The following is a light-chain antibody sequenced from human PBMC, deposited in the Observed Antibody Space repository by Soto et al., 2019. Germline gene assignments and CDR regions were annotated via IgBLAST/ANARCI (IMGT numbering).Light chain of an antibody. V-gene: IGLV2-8*01. Sequence: QSALTQPPSASGSPGQSVTISCAGTSSDVGAYNYVSWFQQHPGKAPKLIISEVNKRPSGVPDRFSGSKSGNTASLTVSGLQPEDEGDYYCSSYGGPNNSNYVFGTGTKVTVL. CDR1: SSDVGAYNY. J-gene: IGLJ1*01. CDR2: EVN. CDR3: SSYGGPNNSNYV.